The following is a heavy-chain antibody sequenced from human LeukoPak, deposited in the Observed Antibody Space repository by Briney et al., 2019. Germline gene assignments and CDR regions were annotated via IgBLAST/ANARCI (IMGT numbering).Heavy chain of an antibody. V-gene: IGHV1-69*08. CDR2: VIPLLGTS. CDR1: RVTFTNST. J-gene: IGHJ6*03. Sequence: SVKVSCKTSRVTFTNSTLNWVRQAPGQGLEWMGRVIPLLGTSNYAPKFRGRVSITADTSTSTAYLEMSSLTSDDTALYYCARGSYFDVLSGFYYSHMDVWGEGTTVTVS. CDR3: ARGSYFDVLSGFYYSHMDV. D-gene: IGHD3-3*01.